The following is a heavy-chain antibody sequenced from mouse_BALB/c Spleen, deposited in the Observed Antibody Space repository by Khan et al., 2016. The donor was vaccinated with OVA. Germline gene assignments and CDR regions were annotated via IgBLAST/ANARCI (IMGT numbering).Heavy chain of an antibody. D-gene: IGHD1-1*01. J-gene: IGHJ1*01. CDR3: TRPPITTVVATSYWFFDF. V-gene: IGHV5-9-3*01. Sequence: EVKLVESGGALVQPGGSLKLSCAASGFTFSNYAMSWVRQTPEKRLEWVATISSGGNYTYYTDGVKGRFTISRDNAKSTLYLQMSSLRSEDTAMFYCTRPPITTVVATSYWFFDFWGAGTSFTVSS. CDR2: ISSGGNYT. CDR1: GFTFSNYA.